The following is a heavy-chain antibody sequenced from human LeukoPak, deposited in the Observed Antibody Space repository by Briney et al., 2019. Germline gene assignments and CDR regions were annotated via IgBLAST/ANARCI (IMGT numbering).Heavy chain of an antibody. J-gene: IGHJ4*02. CDR3: ARDIPVDY. CDR1: GFTFSSYG. CDR2: ISGSGGST. V-gene: IGHV3-23*01. Sequence: GGTLRLSCAASGFTFSSYGMSWVRQAPGKGLEWVSAISGSGGSTYYADSVKGRFTISRDNSKNTLYLQMNSLTTEDTAVYYCARDIPVDYWGQGTLVTVSS.